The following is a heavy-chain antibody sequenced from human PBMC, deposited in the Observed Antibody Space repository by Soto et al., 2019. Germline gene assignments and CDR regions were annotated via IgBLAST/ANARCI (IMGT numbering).Heavy chain of an antibody. D-gene: IGHD6-13*01. Sequence: GESLKLSCKGSGYSFTSYWIGCVRQMPGKGLEWMGIIYPGDSDTRYSPPFQGQVTISADKSISTAYLQWSSLKASDTAMYYCATQQQLALFDHWGQGTLVTVSS. V-gene: IGHV5-51*01. CDR3: ATQQQLALFDH. CDR1: GYSFTSYW. J-gene: IGHJ4*02. CDR2: IYPGDSDT.